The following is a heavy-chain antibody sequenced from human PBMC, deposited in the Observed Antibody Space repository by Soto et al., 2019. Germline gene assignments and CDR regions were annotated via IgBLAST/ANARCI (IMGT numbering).Heavy chain of an antibody. V-gene: IGHV4-39*01. J-gene: IGHJ4*02. Sequence: QLHLQESGPGLVKPSETLSLTCTVSGGSISSSNFYWGWIRQPPGKGLEWIGSIYYSGNTYYNPSLKSRVTMSADTSRNQISLKLTSVTAADTGVYYCARPASTSRPFQYWGQGTLVTVSS. CDR1: GGSISSSNFY. CDR2: IYYSGNT. CDR3: ARPASTSRPFQY. D-gene: IGHD1-1*01.